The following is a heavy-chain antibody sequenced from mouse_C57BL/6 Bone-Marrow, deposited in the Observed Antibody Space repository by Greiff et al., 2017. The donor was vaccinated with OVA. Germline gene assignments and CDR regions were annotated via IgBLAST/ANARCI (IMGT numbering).Heavy chain of an antibody. J-gene: IGHJ1*03. Sequence: VKLVESGPELVKPGASVKISCKASGYAFSSSWMNWVKQRPGKGLEWIGRIYPGDGDTNYNGKFKGKATLTADKSSGTAYMQLSSLTSEDSAVYFCARRAFITTVVDWYFDVWGTGTTVTVSS. CDR3: ARRAFITTVVDWYFDV. CDR2: IYPGDGDT. CDR1: GYAFSSSW. V-gene: IGHV1-82*01. D-gene: IGHD1-1*01.